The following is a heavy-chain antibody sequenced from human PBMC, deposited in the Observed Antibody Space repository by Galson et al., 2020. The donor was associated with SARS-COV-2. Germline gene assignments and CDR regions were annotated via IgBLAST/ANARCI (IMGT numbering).Heavy chain of an antibody. D-gene: IGHD3-22*01. CDR2: TSYDGSDQ. CDR1: GFHFSNHA. J-gene: IGHJ4*01. V-gene: IGHV3-33*05. CDR3: ARDGLTSSGCAVDY. Sequence: GESPKISCAASGFHFSNHALHWVRPAPSKGLEWVAQTSYDGSDQYHGDSVKGRVPISRDSSKNTVSLQMNNLRAEDTAVYYCARDGLTSSGCAVDYWGHGTRVTCSS.